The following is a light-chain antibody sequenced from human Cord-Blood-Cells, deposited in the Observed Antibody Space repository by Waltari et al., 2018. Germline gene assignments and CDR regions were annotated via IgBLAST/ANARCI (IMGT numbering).Light chain of an antibody. V-gene: IGLV2-14*01. CDR3: SSYTSSSTYV. Sequence: QPAPTPPASVPGSPGQSITIPCTGTSSHVGGYNYVYWYQQHPGKAPTLMIYELSNRPSGVSNRFSGSKSGNTASLTISGLQAEDEADYYCSSYTSSSTYVFGTGTKVTVL. CDR2: ELS. CDR1: SSHVGGYNY. J-gene: IGLJ1*01.